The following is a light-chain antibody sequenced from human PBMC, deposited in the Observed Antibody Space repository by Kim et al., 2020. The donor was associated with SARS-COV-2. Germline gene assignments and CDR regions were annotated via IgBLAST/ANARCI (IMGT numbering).Light chain of an antibody. J-gene: IGKJ2*01. CDR1: QDIDNY. V-gene: IGKV1-33*01. CDR2: GAS. Sequence: SASLGDRVTITCQASQDIDNYLNWYQQKPGKAPKLLIYGASNLEAGVASRFSVSGSGTDYTITIGSLQPEDIATYYCQQYDNLPYTFGQGTKLEI. CDR3: QQYDNLPYT.